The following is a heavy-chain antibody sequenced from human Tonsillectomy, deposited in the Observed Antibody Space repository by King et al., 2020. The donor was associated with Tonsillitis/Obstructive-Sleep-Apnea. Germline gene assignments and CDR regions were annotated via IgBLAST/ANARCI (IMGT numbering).Heavy chain of an antibody. CDR3: AREVVTPHSYYYYYGMDV. CDR2: IYSGGST. J-gene: IGHJ6*02. CDR1: GFTVSSNY. Sequence: QLVQSGGGLIQPGGSLRLSCAASGFTVSSNYMSWVRQAPGKGLEWVSVIYSGGSTYYADSVKGRFTISRDNSKNTLYLQMNSLRAEDTAVYYCAREVVTPHSYYYYYGMDVWGQGTTVTVSS. V-gene: IGHV3-53*01. D-gene: IGHD4-23*01.